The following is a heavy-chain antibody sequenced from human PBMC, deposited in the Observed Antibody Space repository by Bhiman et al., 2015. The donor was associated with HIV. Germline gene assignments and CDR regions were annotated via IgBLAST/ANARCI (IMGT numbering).Heavy chain of an antibody. CDR3: ARGYTYGHGRHGFDY. CDR2: ISDDGSNK. Sequence: QVQLVESGGGVVQPGRSLRLSCAASGFTFSSYGMHWVRQAPGKGLEWVAVISDDGSNKYYADSVKGRFTISRDNSKNTLYLQMSSLRAEDTAVYYCARGYTYGHGRHGFDYWGQGILVTASS. J-gene: IGHJ4*02. CDR1: GFTFSSYG. V-gene: IGHV3-30*03. D-gene: IGHD5-18*01.